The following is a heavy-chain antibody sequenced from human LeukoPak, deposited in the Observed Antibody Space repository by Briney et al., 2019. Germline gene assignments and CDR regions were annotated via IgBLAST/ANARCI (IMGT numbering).Heavy chain of an antibody. J-gene: IGHJ4*02. CDR3: AKGAHYYDSSGPATN. V-gene: IGHV3-23*01. CDR2: ISGSGGST. CDR1: GFTFSSYE. Sequence: GGSLRLSCAASGFTFSSYEMNWVRQAPGKGLEWVSAISGSGGSTYYADSVKGRFTISRDNSKNTLYLQMNSLRAEDTAVYYCAKGAHYYDSSGPATNWGQGTLVTVSS. D-gene: IGHD3-22*01.